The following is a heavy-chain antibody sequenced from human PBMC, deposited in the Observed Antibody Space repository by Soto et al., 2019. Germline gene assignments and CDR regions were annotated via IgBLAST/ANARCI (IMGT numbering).Heavy chain of an antibody. CDR3: ARGTRDTARGGWFDP. Sequence: SETLSLTCAVYGGSFSGYYWSWIRQPPGKGLEWIGEINHSGSTNYNPSLKSRVTISVDTSKNQFSLKLSSVTAADTAVYYCARGTRDTARGGWFDPWGQGTLVTVSS. J-gene: IGHJ5*02. V-gene: IGHV4-34*01. CDR1: GGSFSGYY. D-gene: IGHD5-18*01. CDR2: INHSGST.